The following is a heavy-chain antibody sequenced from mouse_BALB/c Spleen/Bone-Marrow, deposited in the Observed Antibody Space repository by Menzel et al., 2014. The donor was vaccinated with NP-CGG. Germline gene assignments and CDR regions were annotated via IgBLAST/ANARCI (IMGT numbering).Heavy chain of an antibody. CDR2: IDPANGTT. D-gene: IGHD2-3*01. CDR3: ARWLLPYGLDY. CDR1: GFNIKDTY. Sequence: EVQRVESGAELVKPGASVKLSCTASGFNIKDTYMHWVKQRPEQGLEWIGRIDPANGTTKYDPKFQGKATITADTSSNTAYLQLSSLTSEDTAVYYCARWLLPYGLDYWGQGTSVTVSS. V-gene: IGHV14-3*02. J-gene: IGHJ4*01.